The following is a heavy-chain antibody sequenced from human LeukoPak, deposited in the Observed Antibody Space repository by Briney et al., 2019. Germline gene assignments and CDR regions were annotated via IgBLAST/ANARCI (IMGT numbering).Heavy chain of an antibody. J-gene: IGHJ3*02. CDR2: IYTSGST. D-gene: IGHD5-18*01. CDR1: GGSISSGSYY. CDR3: ARGVDTAIRGAFDI. Sequence: SETLSLTCTVSGGSISSGSYYWRWLRQPAGKGLEWIGRIYTSGSTNYNPSLKSRVTISVDTSKTQFSLKLTSVTPADTAVYYCARGVDTAIRGAFDIWGQGTMVTVSS. V-gene: IGHV4-61*02.